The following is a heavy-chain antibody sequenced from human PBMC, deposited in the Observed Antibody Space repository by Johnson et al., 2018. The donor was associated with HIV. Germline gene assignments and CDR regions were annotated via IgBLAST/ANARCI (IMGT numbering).Heavy chain of an antibody. CDR1: GFTVSSNY. CDR2: IYSGGST. V-gene: IGHV3-53*01. CDR3: ARERWSGELPVAFDI. D-gene: IGHD1-26*01. J-gene: IGHJ3*02. Sequence: VQLVESGGGVVQPGRSLRLSCAASGFTVSSNYMSWVRQAPGKGLEWVSVIYSGGSTYYADSVKGRFTISRDNSKNTLYLQMNSLRAEDTAVYYCARERWSGELPVAFDIWGQGTMVTVSS.